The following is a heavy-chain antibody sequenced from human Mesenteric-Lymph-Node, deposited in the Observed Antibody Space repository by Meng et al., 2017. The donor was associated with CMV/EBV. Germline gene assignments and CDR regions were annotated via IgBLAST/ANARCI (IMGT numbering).Heavy chain of an antibody. CDR1: GFTFSSYS. Sequence: GESLKISCAASGFTFSSYSMNWVRQAPGKGLVWVSYISTSGDIVSYGDSVKGRFTISRDNAKNSLFLQMNSLRGDDTAVYYCARDRGTAVGEDGMDVWGQGTTVTVSS. CDR3: ARDRGTAVGEDGMDV. D-gene: IGHD3-10*01. V-gene: IGHV3-48*04. CDR2: ISTSGDIV. J-gene: IGHJ6*02.